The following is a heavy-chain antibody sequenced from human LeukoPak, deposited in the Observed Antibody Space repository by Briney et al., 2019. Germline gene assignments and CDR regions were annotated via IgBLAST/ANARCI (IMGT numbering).Heavy chain of an antibody. Sequence: PGGSLRLSCAASGFTFSSYGMHWVRQAPGKGLEWVAFIRNDGSNKYYADSVKGRFTISRDNSKNTLFLQMNSLRTEDTAVYYCATRGGHDGKYYFESWRQGSLVTVSS. CDR2: IRNDGSNK. V-gene: IGHV3-30*02. CDR3: ATRGGHDGKYYFES. CDR1: GFTFSSYG. D-gene: IGHD5-12*01. J-gene: IGHJ4*02.